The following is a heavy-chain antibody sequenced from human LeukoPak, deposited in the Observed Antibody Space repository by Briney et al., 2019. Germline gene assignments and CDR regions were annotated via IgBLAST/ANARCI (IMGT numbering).Heavy chain of an antibody. CDR3: VKDRTGTYTLDY. Sequence: GGSLRLSCAASGLSFSSYEMNWVRQAPGNGLEWVAYISSSGSTIYYADSVKGRFTISRDNAKNSLYLQMNSLRAEDTAVYYCVKDRTGTYTLDYWGQGTPVTVSS. V-gene: IGHV3-48*03. D-gene: IGHD3-10*01. CDR1: GLSFSSYE. CDR2: ISSSGSTI. J-gene: IGHJ4*02.